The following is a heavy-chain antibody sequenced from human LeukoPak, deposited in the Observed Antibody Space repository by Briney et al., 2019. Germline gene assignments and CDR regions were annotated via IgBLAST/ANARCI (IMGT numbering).Heavy chain of an antibody. CDR1: GFTFGDYA. V-gene: IGHV3-49*04. Sequence: AGGSLRLSCTASGFTFGDYAMGWVRQAPGKGLEWVGFIRSKAYGGTPEYAASVKGEFTVSRDDSKSIAYLQMNSLKTEDTAVYYCGRVTYCSGGGCSFDPWGQGTLVTVTS. CDR2: IRSKAYGGTP. CDR3: GRVTYCSGGGCSFDP. J-gene: IGHJ5*02. D-gene: IGHD2-15*01.